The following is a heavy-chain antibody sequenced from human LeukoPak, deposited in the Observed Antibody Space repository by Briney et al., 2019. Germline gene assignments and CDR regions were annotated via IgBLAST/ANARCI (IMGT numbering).Heavy chain of an antibody. D-gene: IGHD3-10*01. CDR3: STGSGHASDI. CDR1: VFTFSSSW. V-gene: IGHV3-74*01. CDR2: INSDGSST. Sequence: GGSLRLSCAASVFTFSSSWMHWVRQVPGKGLVWVSRINSDGSSTSYADSVKGRFTISRDNAKNTLYVQMNSLRAEDTAVYYCSTGSGHASDIWGRGTMVTVSS. J-gene: IGHJ3*02.